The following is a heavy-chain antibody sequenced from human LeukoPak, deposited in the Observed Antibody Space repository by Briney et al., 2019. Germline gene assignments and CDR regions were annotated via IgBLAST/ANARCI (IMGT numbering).Heavy chain of an antibody. J-gene: IGHJ4*02. CDR1: GFTVSIYY. CDR2: IYWDGSA. V-gene: IGHV3-53*01. CDR3: TRDGSGSRIPFDY. Sequence: GGPLRLSCAVSGFTVSIYYMTCAREAPGKGLEWVSFIYWDGSANYADSVKGRITISRDNANKTLYLQMNSLRAEDTAVYYCTRDGSGSRIPFDYWGQGTLVTVSS. D-gene: IGHD1-26*01.